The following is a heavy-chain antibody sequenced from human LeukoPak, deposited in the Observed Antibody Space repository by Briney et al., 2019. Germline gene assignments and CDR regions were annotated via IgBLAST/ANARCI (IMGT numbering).Heavy chain of an antibody. CDR2: IYYSGRT. CDR3: ARQLSLCDISTAFLDL. CDR1: CGSINSYF. V-gene: IGHV4-59*08. J-gene: IGHJ5*02. D-gene: IGHD2-21*01. Sequence: SETLSLNCTVSCGSINSYFWNWIRQPPGKGMQWIGYIYYSGRTKYNPSLESRVTMSVDTSKNQISLNLNSVTTACTAGYCCARQLSLCDISTAFLDLWGQGTLVTVSS.